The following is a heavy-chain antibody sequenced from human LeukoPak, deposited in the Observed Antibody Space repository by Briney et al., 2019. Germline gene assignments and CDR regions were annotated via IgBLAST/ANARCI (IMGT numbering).Heavy chain of an antibody. J-gene: IGHJ4*02. CDR2: INHSGST. D-gene: IGHD2-15*01. Sequence: PGGSLRLSCAASGFTFSSYWMSWIRQPPGKGLEWIGEINHSGSTNYNPSLKSRVTISVDTSKNQFSLKLSSVTAADTAVYYCAPSGGYCSGGSCDWGQGTLVTDSS. CDR1: GFTFSSYW. CDR3: APSGGYCSGGSCD. V-gene: IGHV4-34*08.